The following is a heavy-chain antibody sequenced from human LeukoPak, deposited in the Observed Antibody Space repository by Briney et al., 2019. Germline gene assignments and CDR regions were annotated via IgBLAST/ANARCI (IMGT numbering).Heavy chain of an antibody. D-gene: IGHD1-26*01. Sequence: SETLSLTCTVSGGSISSYYWSWIRQPPGKGLEWIGYIYYSGSTNYNPSLKSRVTISVDTSKNQFSLKLSSVTAADTAVYYCARDKVGGSFDYWGQGTLVTVSS. CDR1: GGSISSYY. V-gene: IGHV4-59*12. CDR3: ARDKVGGSFDY. CDR2: IYYSGST. J-gene: IGHJ4*02.